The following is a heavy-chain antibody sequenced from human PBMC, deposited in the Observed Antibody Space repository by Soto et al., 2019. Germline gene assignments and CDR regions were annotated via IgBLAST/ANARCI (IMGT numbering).Heavy chain of an antibody. CDR2: MYHSGTT. CDR3: ARVAFGPIDY. J-gene: IGHJ4*02. Sequence: SENLSLTCTVSNYSISSGYYWGWIRQSPGEGLEWIVSMYHSGTTYYNPSLKSRVTISIDTSKNQFSLKLTSVTSADTAVYFCARVAFGPIDYWGQGTLVTVS. V-gene: IGHV4-38-2*02. D-gene: IGHD3-16*01. CDR1: NYSISSGYY.